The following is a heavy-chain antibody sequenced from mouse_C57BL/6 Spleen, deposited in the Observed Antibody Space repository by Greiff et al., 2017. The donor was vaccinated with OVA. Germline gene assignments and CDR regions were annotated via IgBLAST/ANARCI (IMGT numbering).Heavy chain of an antibody. Sequence: VQLKESGGGLVQPGGSMKLSCVASGFTFSNYWMNWVRQSPEKGLEWVAQIRLKSDNYATHYAESVKGRFTISRDDSKSSVYLQMNNLRAEDTGIYYCTDYDYVYAMDYWGQGTSVTVSS. V-gene: IGHV6-3*01. CDR1: GFTFSNYW. CDR3: TDYDYVYAMDY. CDR2: IRLKSDNYAT. D-gene: IGHD2-4*01. J-gene: IGHJ4*01.